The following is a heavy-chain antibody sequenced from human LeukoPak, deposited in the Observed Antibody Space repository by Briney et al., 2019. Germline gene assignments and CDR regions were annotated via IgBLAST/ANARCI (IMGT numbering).Heavy chain of an antibody. Sequence: GGSLTLSCPASGFTFSSYGMHWVRQAPGQGLEWVAVIRYDGSNKYYADSVKGRFTISRDNSKNTLYLQMNSLRAEDTAVYYCARDLAAADDYWGQGTLVTVSS. CDR3: ARDLAAADDY. CDR1: GFTFSSYG. D-gene: IGHD6-13*01. J-gene: IGHJ4*02. V-gene: IGHV3-33*01. CDR2: IRYDGSNK.